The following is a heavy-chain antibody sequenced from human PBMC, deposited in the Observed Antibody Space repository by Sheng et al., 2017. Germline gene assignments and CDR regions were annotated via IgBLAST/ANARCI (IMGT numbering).Heavy chain of an antibody. V-gene: IGHV3-30-3*01. CDR2: ISYDGSNK. CDR3: WGSGSYYSDWFDP. CDR1: GFTFSSYA. J-gene: IGHJ5*02. D-gene: IGHD3-10*01. Sequence: QVQLVESGGGVVQPGRSLRLSCAASGFTFSSYAMHWVRQAPGKGLEWVAVISYDGSNKYYADSVKGRFTISRDNFKNTLYLQMNSLRAEDTAVYYCWGSGSYYSDWFDPWGQGTLVTVSS.